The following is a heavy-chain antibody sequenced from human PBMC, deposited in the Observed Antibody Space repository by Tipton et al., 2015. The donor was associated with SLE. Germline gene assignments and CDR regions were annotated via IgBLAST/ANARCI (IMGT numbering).Heavy chain of an antibody. Sequence: QVQLVQSGGGVVQPGGSLRLSCAASAFTFSSYGMHWVRQARGKGLEWVAFIRNDGSKEYYADSVKGRFTISRDNSKNTLDLQMNTLRTEDTAVYYCAKDRITGTNGGYAFDIWGQGTMVTVSS. V-gene: IGHV3-30*02. J-gene: IGHJ3*02. CDR2: IRNDGSKE. D-gene: IGHD1-7*01. CDR1: AFTFSSYG. CDR3: AKDRITGTNGGYAFDI.